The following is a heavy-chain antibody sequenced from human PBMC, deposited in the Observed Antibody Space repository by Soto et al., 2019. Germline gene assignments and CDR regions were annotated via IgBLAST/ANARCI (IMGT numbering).Heavy chain of an antibody. D-gene: IGHD2-15*01. J-gene: IGHJ2*01. CDR3: FFQAEDGIRDLRAVSAFLLNRSSDL. V-gene: IGHV4-39*01. CDR2: IYYSGST. Sequence: PGKGLEWIGSIYYSGSTYYNPSLKSRVTISVDTSKNQFSLKLSSVTAADMAVYYFFFQAEDGIRDLRAVSAFLLNRSSDL.